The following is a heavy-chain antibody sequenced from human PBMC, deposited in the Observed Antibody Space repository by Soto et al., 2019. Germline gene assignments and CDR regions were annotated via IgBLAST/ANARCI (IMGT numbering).Heavy chain of an antibody. CDR1: GGSISSGGYY. V-gene: IGHV4-31*03. D-gene: IGHD5-12*01. CDR2: IYYSGST. CDR3: ARVSGTPYYYYGMDV. J-gene: IGHJ6*02. Sequence: QVQLQESGPGLVKPSQTLSLTCTVSGGSISSGGYYWSWIRQHPGRGLEWIGYIYYSGSTSYNPSLKSRVTISVDTSKNQFSLKLSSVTAADTAVYYCARVSGTPYYYYGMDVWGQGTTVTVSS.